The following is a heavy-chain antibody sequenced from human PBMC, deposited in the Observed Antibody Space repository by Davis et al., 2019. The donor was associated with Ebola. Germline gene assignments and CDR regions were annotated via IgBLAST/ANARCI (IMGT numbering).Heavy chain of an antibody. J-gene: IGHJ4*02. CDR1: GGTFSSDA. Sequence: AASVKVSCKASGGTFSSDAISWVRQAPGQGLEWMGGTIPKFNLAQYAQKFQGRVTITADESTTTAYMEMSRLTAEDTAVYYCARDVGAAAGSDYWGQGTLVTVSS. CDR3: ARDVGAAAGSDY. CDR2: TIPKFNLA. D-gene: IGHD6-13*01. V-gene: IGHV1-69*13.